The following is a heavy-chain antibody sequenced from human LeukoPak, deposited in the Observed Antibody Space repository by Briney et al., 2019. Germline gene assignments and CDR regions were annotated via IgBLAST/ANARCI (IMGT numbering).Heavy chain of an antibody. J-gene: IGHJ4*02. Sequence: GGSLRLSCGASGFTLSSYGRDWVRQAPGEGLEWVAVISHDVIRQDYADSVKGRFTISRDKFKNTVYLQMNSLTAEDAAVYYCAKPGGGYFDSWGQGTLVTVSS. CDR1: GFTLSSYG. D-gene: IGHD3-16*01. CDR2: ISHDVIRQ. CDR3: AKPGGGYFDS. V-gene: IGHV3-30*18.